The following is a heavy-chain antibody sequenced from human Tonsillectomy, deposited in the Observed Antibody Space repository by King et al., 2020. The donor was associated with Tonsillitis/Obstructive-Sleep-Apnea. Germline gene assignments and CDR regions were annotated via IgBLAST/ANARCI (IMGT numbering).Heavy chain of an antibody. J-gene: IGHJ5*02. D-gene: IGHD2-2*01. CDR2: INHSGST. CDR1: GGSFSGYY. Sequence: VQLQQWGAGLLKPSETLSLTCAVYGGSFSGYYWSWIRQPPGKGLEWIGEINHSGSTNYNPSLKSRVTISLDTSKNQFSLKLSSVTAADTAVYYCASIVVVPAAMYNWFDPWGQGTLVTVSS. V-gene: IGHV4-34*01. CDR3: ASIVVVPAAMYNWFDP.